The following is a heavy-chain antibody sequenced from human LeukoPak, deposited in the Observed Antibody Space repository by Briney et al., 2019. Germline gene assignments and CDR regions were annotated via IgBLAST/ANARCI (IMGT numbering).Heavy chain of an antibody. CDR1: GYTFTSYG. CDR2: INTYNGNT. V-gene: IGHV1-18*01. Sequence: ASVKVSCKASGYTFTSYGISWVRQAPGQGLEWMGWINTYNGNTNYAQKFQGRVTMTTDTSTSTAYMELRSLRSDGTAVYYCVRDDLVRGPGYWGQGSLVTVSS. CDR3: VRDDLVRGPGY. D-gene: IGHD3-10*01. J-gene: IGHJ4*02.